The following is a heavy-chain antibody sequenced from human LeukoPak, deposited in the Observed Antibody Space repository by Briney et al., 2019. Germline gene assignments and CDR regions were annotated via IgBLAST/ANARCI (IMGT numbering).Heavy chain of an antibody. CDR2: ISYDGSNK. V-gene: IGHV3-30*18. Sequence: GRSLRLSCAASGFTFSSYGMHWVRQAPGKGLEWVAVISYDGSNKYYADSVKGRFTISRDNSKNTLYLQMYSLRAEDTAVYYCAKSRRGYSTYYYYGMDVWGQGTTVTVSS. CDR1: GFTFSSYG. D-gene: IGHD4-11*01. CDR3: AKSRRGYSTYYYYGMDV. J-gene: IGHJ6*02.